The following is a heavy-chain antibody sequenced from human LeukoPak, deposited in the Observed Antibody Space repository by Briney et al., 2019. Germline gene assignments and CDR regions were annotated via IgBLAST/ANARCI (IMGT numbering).Heavy chain of an antibody. CDR3: AKGGYGKSAFDI. CDR1: GFTFSGFA. V-gene: IGHV3-23*01. CDR2: ISGSGGST. J-gene: IGHJ3*02. D-gene: IGHD3-16*01. Sequence: GGSLRLSCAASGFTFSGFAMSWIRQAPGKGLEWVSAISGSGGSTYYADSVKGRFTISRDNSKNTLYLQMNSLRAEDTAVYYCAKGGYGKSAFDIWGQGTMVTVSS.